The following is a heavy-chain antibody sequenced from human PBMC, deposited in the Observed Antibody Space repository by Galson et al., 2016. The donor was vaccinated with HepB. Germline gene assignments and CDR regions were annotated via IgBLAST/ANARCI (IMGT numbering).Heavy chain of an antibody. J-gene: IGHJ4*02. V-gene: IGHV3-23*01. Sequence: SLRLSCAASGFSFSTSGMSWVRQTPGRGLEWVSGITGSGGTTHYADSVKGRFTISRDNSNNTLYLYMNSLRAGDTAVYYCGKHGGFDYWGQGALVTASS. CDR3: GKHGGFDY. CDR2: ITGSGGTT. CDR1: GFSFSTSG. D-gene: IGHD3-16*01.